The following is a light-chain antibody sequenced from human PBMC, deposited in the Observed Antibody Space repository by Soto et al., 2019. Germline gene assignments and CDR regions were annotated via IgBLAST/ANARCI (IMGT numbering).Light chain of an antibody. CDR2: DAS. CDR3: QQRTNWPPS. CDR1: QNVSRY. V-gene: IGKV3-11*01. Sequence: VLAQSRTTLYLSPGERATLSCRASQNVSRYLAWYQQKPGQAPRLLIYDASNRATGIPARFSGSGSGTDFTLTISGLEPEDFAVYYCQQRTNWPPSFGQVTRLEIK. J-gene: IGKJ5*01.